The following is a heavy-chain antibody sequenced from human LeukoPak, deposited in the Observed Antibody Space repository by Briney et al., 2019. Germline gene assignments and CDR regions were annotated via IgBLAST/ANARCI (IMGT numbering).Heavy chain of an antibody. J-gene: IGHJ4*02. Sequence: GGSLRLSCAASGFTFSSYAMSWVRQAPGKGLEWVSAISGSGGSTYYADSVKGRFTISRDDSKNTLYLQMNSLRAEHTAVYYCASKVPAAMWYFDYWGQGTLVTVSS. CDR2: ISGSGGST. V-gene: IGHV3-23*01. D-gene: IGHD2-2*01. CDR1: GFTFSSYA. CDR3: ASKVPAAMWYFDY.